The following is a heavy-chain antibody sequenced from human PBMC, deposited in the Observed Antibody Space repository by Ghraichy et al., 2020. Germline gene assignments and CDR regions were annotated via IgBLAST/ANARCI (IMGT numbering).Heavy chain of an antibody. CDR1: GFTFRNHW. CDR2: IKLDGSEK. CDR3: ARGRGWLDY. V-gene: IGHV3-7*01. Sequence: GGSLRLSCAASGFTFRNHWMTWVRQAPGKGLEWVANIKLDGSEKEYVDSVKGRFTISRDNAKNSLYLQMDSLRAEDTAVYYCARGRGWLDYWGHGTLVTVSS. J-gene: IGHJ4*01. D-gene: IGHD5-24*01.